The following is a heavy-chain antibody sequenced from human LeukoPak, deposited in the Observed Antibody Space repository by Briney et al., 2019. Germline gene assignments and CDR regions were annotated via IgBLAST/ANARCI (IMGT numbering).Heavy chain of an antibody. Sequence: SETLSLTCAVSGGSISSYYWSWIRQPPGKGLEWIGYIYYSGSTNYNPSLKSRVTISVDTSKNQFSLKLSSVTAADTAVYYCARAVVGDYDAGYYFDYWGQGTLVTVSS. J-gene: IGHJ4*02. D-gene: IGHD4-17*01. CDR2: IYYSGST. CDR1: GGSISSYY. CDR3: ARAVVGDYDAGYYFDY. V-gene: IGHV4-59*01.